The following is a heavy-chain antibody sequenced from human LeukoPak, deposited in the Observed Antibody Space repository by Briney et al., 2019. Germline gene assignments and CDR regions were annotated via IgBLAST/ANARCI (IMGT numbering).Heavy chain of an antibody. V-gene: IGHV3-21*04. Sequence: GGSLRLSCSASGFPFSTLGMHWVRQAPGKGLEWVSSISSSSSYIYYADSVKGRFTISRDNSKSTLYLQMNSLRAEDTAVYHCAKKSGGHFHFDFWGQGTLVTVSS. CDR2: ISSSSSYI. CDR1: GFPFSTLG. D-gene: IGHD4-23*01. CDR3: AKKSGGHFHFDF. J-gene: IGHJ4*02.